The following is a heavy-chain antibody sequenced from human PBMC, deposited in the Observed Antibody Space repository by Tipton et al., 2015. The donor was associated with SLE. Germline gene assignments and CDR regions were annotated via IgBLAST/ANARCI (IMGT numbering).Heavy chain of an antibody. CDR1: GASVSSRSYY. CDR2: IYTGGFT. V-gene: IGHV4-61*02. CDR3: ARVLDVLDY. Sequence: TLSLTCTVSGASVSSRSYYWNWVRQPAGKGLEWIGRIYTGGFTYYNPSLESRVTISMDTSKNQFSLKLTSVTAADTAVYYCARVLDVLDYWGQETLVTVSS. J-gene: IGHJ4*02. D-gene: IGHD1-1*01.